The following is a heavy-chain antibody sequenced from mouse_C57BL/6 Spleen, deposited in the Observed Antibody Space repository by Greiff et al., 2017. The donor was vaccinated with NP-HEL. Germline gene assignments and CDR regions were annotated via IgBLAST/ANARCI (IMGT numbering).Heavy chain of an antibody. Sequence: QVQLQQPGAELVKPGASVKLSCKASGYTFTSYWMQWVKQRPGHGLEWIGEIDPSDSYTNYTQKFKGKATLTVDTSSSTAYMQLSSLTSEDSAVYYCARYHYYGSSYGYAMDYWGQGTSVTVSS. D-gene: IGHD1-1*01. J-gene: IGHJ4*01. CDR2: IDPSDSYT. V-gene: IGHV1-50*01. CDR1: GYTFTSYW. CDR3: ARYHYYGSSYGYAMDY.